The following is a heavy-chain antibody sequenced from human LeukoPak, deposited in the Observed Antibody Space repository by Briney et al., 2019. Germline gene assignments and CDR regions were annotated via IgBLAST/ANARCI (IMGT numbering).Heavy chain of an antibody. CDR3: AKEGEGSSWYIFDY. CDR2: ISYDGSNK. Sequence: GGSLRLSCAASGFTFSRYAMHWVRQAPGKGLELVAVISYDGSNKYYADSVRGRFTISRDNSKNTLYLQMNSLRAEDTAVYYCAKEGEGSSWYIFDYWGQGTLVTVSS. V-gene: IGHV3-30*18. D-gene: IGHD6-13*01. CDR1: GFTFSRYA. J-gene: IGHJ4*02.